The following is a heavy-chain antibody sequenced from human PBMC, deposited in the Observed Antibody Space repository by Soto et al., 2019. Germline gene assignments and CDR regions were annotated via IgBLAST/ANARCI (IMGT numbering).Heavy chain of an antibody. V-gene: IGHV4-30-4*08. J-gene: IGHJ4*02. D-gene: IGHD1-1*01. CDR2: IYYVGST. CDR1: GDSIKSGHNY. CDR3: LTAPVVWTY. Sequence: LTCTVSGDSIKSGHNYWSWIRQPPGKGLEWIGNIYYVGSTSYNPSLKSRVTISVDTSKNHFSLRAEDTAVYYCLTAPVVWTYWGQGTLVTVSS.